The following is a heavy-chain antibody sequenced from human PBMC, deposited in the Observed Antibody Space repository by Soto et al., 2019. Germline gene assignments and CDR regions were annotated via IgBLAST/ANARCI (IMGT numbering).Heavy chain of an antibody. D-gene: IGHD5-12*01. CDR2: ISSSSSYT. V-gene: IGHV3-11*06. Sequence: QVQLVESGGGLVKPGGSLRLSCAASRFTFSDYYMSWIRQAPGKGLEWVSYISSSSSYTNYADSVKGRFTISRDNAKNSLYLQMNSLRAEDTAVYYCARDIRPGRGEWLRPGPLGYWGQGTLVTVSS. J-gene: IGHJ4*02. CDR1: RFTFSDYY. CDR3: ARDIRPGRGEWLRPGPLGY.